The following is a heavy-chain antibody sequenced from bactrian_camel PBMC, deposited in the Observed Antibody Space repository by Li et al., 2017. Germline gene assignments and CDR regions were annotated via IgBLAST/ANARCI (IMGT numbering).Heavy chain of an antibody. Sequence: VQLVESGGGSVQVGGSLRLSCAVPTYTDSEHCMGWFRQYPGKEREVVAGIGQHGDTSYADSVKGWFTISRDNTRSTLYLQMNSLKPEDTATYYCAATATDRFACRTRYVTMFPDRGQGTQVTVS. CDR2: IGQHGDT. J-gene: IGHJ4*01. D-gene: IGHD4*01. CDR1: TYTDSEHC. V-gene: IGHV3S67*01. CDR3: AATATDRFACRTRYVTMFPD.